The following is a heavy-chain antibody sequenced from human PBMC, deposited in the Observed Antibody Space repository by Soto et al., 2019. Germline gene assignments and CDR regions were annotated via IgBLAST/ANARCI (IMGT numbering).Heavy chain of an antibody. Sequence: ASVKVSCKASGYTFTTYAMHWVRQAPGQRLEWMGWINADNGNTKYSQKSQGRLTLTRDTSAGTAYMALSSRRSEDTAMCYCARDIFGLHIIGVSDFWGPGTLVTVPS. CDR3: ARDIFGLHIIGVSDF. J-gene: IGHJ4*02. V-gene: IGHV1-3*01. D-gene: IGHD3-3*01. CDR2: INADNGNT. CDR1: GYTFTTYA.